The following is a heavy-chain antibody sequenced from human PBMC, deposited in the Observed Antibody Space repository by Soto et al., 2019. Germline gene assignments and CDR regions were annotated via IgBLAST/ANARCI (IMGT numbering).Heavy chain of an antibody. CDR3: AVLEGSGWTHFDY. V-gene: IGHV1-8*01. CDR1: GYTFTAYD. J-gene: IGHJ4*02. CDR2: MNTNSGKT. Sequence: ASVKVSCKASGYTFTAYDLNWVRQATGQGLEWMGWMNTNSGKTGYAQKFQGRVSMTMDPSISSAYMELSSLTSGDTAVYYCAVLEGSGWTHFDYWGQGTLVTVSS. D-gene: IGHD6-25*01.